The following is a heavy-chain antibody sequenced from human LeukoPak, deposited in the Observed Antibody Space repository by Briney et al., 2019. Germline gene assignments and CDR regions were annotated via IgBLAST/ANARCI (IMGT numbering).Heavy chain of an antibody. Sequence: GASVKVSCKASGYTFTDYYMHWVRQAPGQGLEWMGWINPNSRGTDSAQKFQGRFSMTMDTSISTAYMELSRLRSDDTAVYYCARRAREYSHDAFDIWGQGTMVTVSS. V-gene: IGHV1-2*02. J-gene: IGHJ3*02. D-gene: IGHD5-18*01. CDR3: ARRAREYSHDAFDI. CDR1: GYTFTDYY. CDR2: INPNSRGT.